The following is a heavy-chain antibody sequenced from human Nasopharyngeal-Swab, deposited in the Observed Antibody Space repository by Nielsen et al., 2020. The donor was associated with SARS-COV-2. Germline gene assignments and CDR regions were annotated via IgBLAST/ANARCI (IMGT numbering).Heavy chain of an antibody. CDR3: ARVLLRALGKFGEGYAFDI. D-gene: IGHD3-10*01. CDR2: ISSGSTYI. J-gene: IGHJ3*02. Sequence: GGSLRLSCAASGFTFSSHSMNWVRQAPGKGLEWVSSISSGSTYIYYADSVKGRFTISRDNAKNSLYLQMNSLRVEDTAVYYCARVLLRALGKFGEGYAFDIWGQGTMVTVSS. CDR1: GFTFSSHS. V-gene: IGHV3-21*01.